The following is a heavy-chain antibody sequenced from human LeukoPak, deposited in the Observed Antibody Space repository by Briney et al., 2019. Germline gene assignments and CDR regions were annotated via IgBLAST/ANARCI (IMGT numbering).Heavy chain of an antibody. CDR1: GYTFTSYY. V-gene: IGHV1-46*01. Sequence: ASVKVSCKASGYTFTSYYMHWVRQAPGQGLEWMGIINPSGGSTSYAQKFQGRVTMTRDTSTGAVYMELSSLRSDDTAVYYCARYNGYCSGGSCYHFDYWGQGTLVTVSS. J-gene: IGHJ4*02. CDR2: INPSGGST. CDR3: ARYNGYCSGGSCYHFDY. D-gene: IGHD2-15*01.